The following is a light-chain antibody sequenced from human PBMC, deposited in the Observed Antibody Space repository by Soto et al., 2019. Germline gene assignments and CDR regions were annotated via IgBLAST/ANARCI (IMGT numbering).Light chain of an antibody. Sequence: QSVLTQPASVSGSPGQSITISCTGTSSDVGSYNLVSWYQQHPGKAPKLMIYEGSKRPSGVSNRFSGSKSGNTASLTISGLQAEDEADYYCCSYASTNTLVFGGGTKVTVL. J-gene: IGLJ2*01. CDR2: EGS. CDR3: CSYASTNTLV. V-gene: IGLV2-23*01. CDR1: SSDVGSYNL.